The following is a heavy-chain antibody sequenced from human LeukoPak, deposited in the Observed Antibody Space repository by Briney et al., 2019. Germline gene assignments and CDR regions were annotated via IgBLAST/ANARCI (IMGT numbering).Heavy chain of an antibody. J-gene: IGHJ4*02. Sequence: ASVKVSCKASGYTFRSYGISWVRQAPGQGLEWMGWISPYSDNTNYVQMLQGGVTITTDTSTSTDYMDLRTLRPDDTAVYYCARDVSPGIATVVGSYWGQGTLVTVSS. V-gene: IGHV1-18*01. D-gene: IGHD4-11*01. CDR2: ISPYSDNT. CDR1: GYTFRSYG. CDR3: ARDVSPGIATVVGSY.